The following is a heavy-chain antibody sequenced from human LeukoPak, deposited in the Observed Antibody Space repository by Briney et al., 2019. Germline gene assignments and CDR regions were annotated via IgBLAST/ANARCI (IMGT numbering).Heavy chain of an antibody. CDR2: ISYDGSNK. J-gene: IGHJ4*02. CDR1: GFTFSSYA. Sequence: GGSLRLSCAASGFTFSSYAMHWVRQAPGKGLEWVAVISYDGSNKYYADSVKGRFTISRDNSKNTLYLQMNSLRAEDTAVYYCARATVGAVIVTPNFDYWGQGTLVTVSS. V-gene: IGHV3-30-3*01. CDR3: ARATVGAVIVTPNFDY. D-gene: IGHD3-16*02.